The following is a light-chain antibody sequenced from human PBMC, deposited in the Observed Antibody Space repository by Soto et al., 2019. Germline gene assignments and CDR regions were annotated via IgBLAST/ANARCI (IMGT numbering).Light chain of an antibody. J-gene: IGLJ2*01. CDR1: SGSIGSNS. CDR2: EDD. Sequence: NFMLTQPHSVSESPGKTVTISCTRSSGSIGSNSVQWYRQRPGSAPTIVIYEDDQRPSGVPNRFAGSIDRSSNSASLTISGLQTEDEADYYCQSYATNTVVFGGGTKVTVL. CDR3: QSYATNTVV. V-gene: IGLV6-57*04.